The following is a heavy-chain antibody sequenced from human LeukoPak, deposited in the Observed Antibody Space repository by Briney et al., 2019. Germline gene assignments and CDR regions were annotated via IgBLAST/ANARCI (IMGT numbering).Heavy chain of an antibody. CDR2: ISSSSSYI. CDR3: ARDLVVRGVNPGYYYCGMDV. Sequence: GGSLRLSCAASGFTFSSYSMNWVRQAPGKGLEWVSSISSSSSYIYYADSVKGRFTISRDNAKNSLYLQMNSLRAEDTAVYYCARDLVVRGVNPGYYYCGMDVWGQGTTVTVSS. J-gene: IGHJ6*02. CDR1: GFTFSSYS. D-gene: IGHD3-10*01. V-gene: IGHV3-21*01.